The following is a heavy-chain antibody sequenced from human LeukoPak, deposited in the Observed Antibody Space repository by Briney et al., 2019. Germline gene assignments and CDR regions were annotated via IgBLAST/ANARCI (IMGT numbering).Heavy chain of an antibody. CDR2: INPSGGST. Sequence: ASVKVSCKASGYTFVNYYIHWVRQAPGQGLEWMGIINPSGGSTSYAQKFQGRVTVTRDTSTSTVYMELSSLRSEDTPVYYCARDPNYADLDYWGQGTLVTVSS. V-gene: IGHV1-46*01. CDR1: GYTFVNYY. J-gene: IGHJ4*02. CDR3: ARDPNYADLDY. D-gene: IGHD1-7*01.